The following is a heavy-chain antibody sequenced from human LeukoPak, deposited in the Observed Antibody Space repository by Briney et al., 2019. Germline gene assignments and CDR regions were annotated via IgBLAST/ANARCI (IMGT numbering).Heavy chain of an antibody. CDR1: GYTFTGYY. CDR2: INTNTGNP. Sequence: GASVKVSCKASGYTFTGYYMHWVRQAPGQGLEWMGWINTNTGNPTYAQGFTGRFVFSLDTSVSTAYLQISSLKAEDTAVYYCARGTFDYYGSGSYYPDAFDIWGQGTMVTVSS. J-gene: IGHJ3*02. CDR3: ARGTFDYYGSGSYYPDAFDI. V-gene: IGHV7-4-1*02. D-gene: IGHD3-10*01.